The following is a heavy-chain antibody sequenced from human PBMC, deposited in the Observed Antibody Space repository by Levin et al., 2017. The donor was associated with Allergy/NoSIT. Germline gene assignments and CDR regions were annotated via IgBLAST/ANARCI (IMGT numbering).Heavy chain of an antibody. V-gene: IGHV3-30*04. CDR3: ARGGGVIVVVITPDY. D-gene: IGHD3-22*01. J-gene: IGHJ4*02. Sequence: PGGSLRLSCAASGFTFSSYAMHWVRQAPGKGLEWVAVISYDGSNKYYADSVKGRFTISRDNSKNTLYLQMNSLRAEDTAVYYCARGGGVIVVVITPDYWGQGTLVTVSS. CDR1: GFTFSSYA. CDR2: ISYDGSNK.